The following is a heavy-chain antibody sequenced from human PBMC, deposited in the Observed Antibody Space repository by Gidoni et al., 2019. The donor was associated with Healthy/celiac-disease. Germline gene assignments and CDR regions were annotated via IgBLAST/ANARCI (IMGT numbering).Heavy chain of an antibody. CDR2: INSDGSST. J-gene: IGHJ3*02. Sequence: EVQLVESGGGLVQPGGSLRLSCAASGFTFSSYWMHWVRQAPGKGLVWVSRINSDGSSTSYADSVKGRFTISRDNAKNTLYLQMNSLRAEDTAVYYCAKPIRITMVRGVIITDDAFDIWGQGTMVTVSS. CDR1: GFTFSSYW. V-gene: IGHV3-74*01. CDR3: AKPIRITMVRGVIITDDAFDI. D-gene: IGHD3-10*01.